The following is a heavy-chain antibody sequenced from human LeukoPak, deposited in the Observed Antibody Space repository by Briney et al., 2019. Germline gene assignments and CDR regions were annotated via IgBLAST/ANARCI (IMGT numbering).Heavy chain of an antibody. V-gene: IGHV4-59*01. Sequence: TSSETLSLTCTVSGGSISSYYWSWIRQPPGKGLEWIGYIYYSGSTNYNPSLKSRVTISVDTSKNQFSLKLSSVTAADTAVYYCARMLGYCSGGSCYTDAFDIWGQGTMVTVSS. CDR3: ARMLGYCSGGSCYTDAFDI. D-gene: IGHD2-15*01. CDR1: GGSISSYY. J-gene: IGHJ3*02. CDR2: IYYSGST.